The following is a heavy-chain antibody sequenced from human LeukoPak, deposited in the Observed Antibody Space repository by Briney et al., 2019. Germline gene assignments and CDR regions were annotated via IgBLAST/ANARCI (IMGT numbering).Heavy chain of an antibody. J-gene: IGHJ4*02. CDR2: ISGSGGST. V-gene: IGHV3-23*01. CDR3: AKGVIRGAVPAAMFGY. Sequence: GESLTLSCAASGLTFSSYAKSWVRKAPGKGMKSASAISGSGGSTYYADSVKGRFTISRANSKNTLYLQMNSLRAEDTAVYYCAKGVIRGAVPAAMFGYWGQGTLVTVSS. CDR1: GLTFSSYA. D-gene: IGHD2-2*01.